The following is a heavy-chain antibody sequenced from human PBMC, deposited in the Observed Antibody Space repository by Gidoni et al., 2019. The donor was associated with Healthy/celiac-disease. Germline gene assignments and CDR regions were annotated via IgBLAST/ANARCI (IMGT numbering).Heavy chain of an antibody. CDR2: ISSSSSTI. V-gene: IGHV3-48*02. D-gene: IGHD6-13*01. Sequence: VRQAPGKGLEWVSYISSSSSTIYYADSVKGRFTISRDNAKNSLYLQMNSLRDEDTAVYYCARDQVGAAAPIFFDYWGQGTLVTVSS. J-gene: IGHJ4*02. CDR3: ARDQVGAAAPIFFDY.